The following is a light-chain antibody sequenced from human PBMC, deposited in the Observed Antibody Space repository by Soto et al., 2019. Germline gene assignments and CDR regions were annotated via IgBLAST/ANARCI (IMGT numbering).Light chain of an antibody. Sequence: DIQITPSPSSLSASVGDRVTITCRASQSISSYLNWYQQKPGKAPKLLIYAASSLQSGVPSRFSGSGSGTDFTLTISRLQPEDFATYYCQQSYSTPWTFGQGTKVDNK. V-gene: IGKV1-39*01. CDR3: QQSYSTPWT. CDR1: QSISSY. CDR2: AAS. J-gene: IGKJ1*01.